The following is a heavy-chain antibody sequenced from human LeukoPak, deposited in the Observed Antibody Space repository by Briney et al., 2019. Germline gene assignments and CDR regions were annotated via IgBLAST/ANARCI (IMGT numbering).Heavy chain of an antibody. J-gene: IGHJ4*02. D-gene: IGHD6-19*01. CDR3: ARDGGGSGWYWALDY. CDR2: IYYSGST. CDR1: GRSISTSSYY. Sequence: SETLSLTCTVSGRSISTSSYYWGWIRQPPGKGLEWIGSIYYSGSTYYNPSLKSRVAISVDTSKNQFSLKLSSVTAADTAVYYCARDGGGSGWYWALDYWGQGTLVTVSS. V-gene: IGHV4-39*02.